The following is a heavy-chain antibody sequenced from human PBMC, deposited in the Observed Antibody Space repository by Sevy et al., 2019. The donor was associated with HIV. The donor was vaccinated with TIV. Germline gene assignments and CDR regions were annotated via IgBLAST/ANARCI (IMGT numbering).Heavy chain of an antibody. CDR2: INEDGTEK. Sequence: GGSLRLSCAASGFTFTRYWMTWVRQSPGKGLQWLGNINEDGTEKYYRDSVRGRFTISRDNAKKSLHLQMNSLRVDDTGVYYCARDVAAGDFWRQGTLVTVSS. V-gene: IGHV3-7*01. J-gene: IGHJ4*02. CDR3: ARDVAAGDF. D-gene: IGHD2-21*01. CDR1: GFTFTRYW.